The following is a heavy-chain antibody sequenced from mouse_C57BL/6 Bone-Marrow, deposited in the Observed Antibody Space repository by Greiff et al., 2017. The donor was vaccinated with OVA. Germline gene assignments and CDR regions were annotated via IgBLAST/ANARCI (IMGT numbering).Heavy chain of an antibody. CDR1: GYSITSGYY. J-gene: IGHJ2*01. CDR2: ISYDGSN. CDR3: AKYDYDGVFDY. D-gene: IGHD2-4*01. Sequence: EVQLQQSGPGLVKPSQSLSLTCSVTGYSITSGYYWNWIRQFPGNKLEWMGYISYDGSNNYNPSLKNRISITRDTSKNQFFLKLNSVTTEDTATYYCAKYDYDGVFDYWGQGTTLTVSS. V-gene: IGHV3-6*01.